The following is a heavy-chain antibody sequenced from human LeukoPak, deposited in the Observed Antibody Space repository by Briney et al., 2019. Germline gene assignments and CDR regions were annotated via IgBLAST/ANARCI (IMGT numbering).Heavy chain of an antibody. V-gene: IGHV3-30*14. CDR3: ARVHYYYYYMDV. CDR2: ISSEGSNK. J-gene: IGHJ6*03. CDR1: GFPFRDTA. Sequence: GGSLRLSCAASGFPFRDTAMHWARQAPGKGLEWVAVISSEGSNKYYVDSVKGRFTISRDNSKNTLYLQMNSLRAEDTAVYYCARVHYYYYYMDVWGKGTTVTVSS.